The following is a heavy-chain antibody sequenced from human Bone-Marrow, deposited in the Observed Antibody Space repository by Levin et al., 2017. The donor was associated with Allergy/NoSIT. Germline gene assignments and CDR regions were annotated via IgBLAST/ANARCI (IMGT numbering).Heavy chain of an antibody. CDR3: AREGDPGGFYDY. CDR1: GGSINNFY. J-gene: IGHJ4*02. D-gene: IGHD2-21*01. Sequence: ESLKISCTVSGGSINNFYWSWIRHSPDKGLEWIGFIYSSGSTHYNPYLQSRLSMSVDTSNNQLSLRLTSVTAADTAIYYCAREGDPGGFYDYWGQGTLVTVSS. V-gene: IGHV4-59*01. CDR2: IYSSGST.